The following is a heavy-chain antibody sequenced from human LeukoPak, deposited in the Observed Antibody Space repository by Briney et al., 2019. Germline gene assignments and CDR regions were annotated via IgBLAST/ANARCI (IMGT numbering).Heavy chain of an antibody. D-gene: IGHD2-8*01. CDR1: GYSISSGYY. CDR3: AKGGYYTNGVCYTSAFHYFDY. J-gene: IGHJ4*02. V-gene: IGHV4-38-2*02. CDR2: FYHSGIT. Sequence: PSETLSLTCTVSGYSISSGYYWGWIRRPPGKGLEWIGSFYHSGITYYNPSLKSRVTISVDTSKIQFSLKLSSVLAADTAVYYCAKGGYYTNGVCYTSAFHYFDYWGQGTLVTVSS.